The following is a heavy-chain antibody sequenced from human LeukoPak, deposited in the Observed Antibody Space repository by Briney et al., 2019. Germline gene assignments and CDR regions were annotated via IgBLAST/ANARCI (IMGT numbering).Heavy chain of an antibody. V-gene: IGHV4-59*01. Sequence: SETLSLTCTVSGGSLSSYYWSWIRQPPGKGLEWIGYIYYSGGTYYNPSLTSRVTMSVDTSKNQFSLKLSSVTAADTAVYYCARDGRISPYYGMDVWGQGTTVTVSS. CDR3: ARDGRISPYYGMDV. J-gene: IGHJ6*02. D-gene: IGHD1-26*01. CDR1: GGSLSSYY. CDR2: IYYSGGT.